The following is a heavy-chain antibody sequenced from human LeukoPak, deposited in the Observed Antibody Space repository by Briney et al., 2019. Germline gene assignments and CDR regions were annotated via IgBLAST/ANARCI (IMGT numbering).Heavy chain of an antibody. Sequence: GGSLRLSCTASGFTFGDYAMNWVRQAPGKGLEWVSYISSSSSTIYHADSVKGRFTISRDNAKNSLYLQMNSLRAEDTAVYYCARDRRYSYGYLGYGWFDPWGQGTLVTVSS. CDR3: ARDRRYSYGYLGYGWFDP. J-gene: IGHJ5*02. D-gene: IGHD5-18*01. CDR1: GFTFGDYA. CDR2: ISSSSSTI. V-gene: IGHV3-48*01.